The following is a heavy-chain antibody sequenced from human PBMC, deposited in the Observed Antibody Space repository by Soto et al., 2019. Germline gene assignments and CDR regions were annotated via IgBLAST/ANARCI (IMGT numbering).Heavy chain of an antibody. CDR1: GGSISSYY. CDR3: ARGEKYMDV. D-gene: IGHD1-26*01. Sequence: SETLSLTCTVSGGSISSYYWSWIRQPPGKGLEWIGYTYYSGSSNYNPSLRSRLTVSADTSKNQVSLSLYSVTAADTAVYYCARGEKYMDVWGKGTTVTVSS. CDR2: TYYSGSS. V-gene: IGHV4-59*01. J-gene: IGHJ6*04.